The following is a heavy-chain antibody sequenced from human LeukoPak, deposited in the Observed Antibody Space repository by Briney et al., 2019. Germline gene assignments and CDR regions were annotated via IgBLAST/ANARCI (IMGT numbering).Heavy chain of an antibody. Sequence: GGSLRLSCAASGFAVGASDMYWVRQAPGKGLEWVAVITRDGNDKYYVDSVRGRFTISRDNSKSTVFLQMDSLRPEDTAVYYCAKIGPVSGTVDYWGQGTLVTVSS. J-gene: IGHJ4*02. CDR3: AKIGPVSGTVDY. V-gene: IGHV3-30*18. CDR2: ITRDGNDK. CDR1: GFAVGASD. D-gene: IGHD1-26*01.